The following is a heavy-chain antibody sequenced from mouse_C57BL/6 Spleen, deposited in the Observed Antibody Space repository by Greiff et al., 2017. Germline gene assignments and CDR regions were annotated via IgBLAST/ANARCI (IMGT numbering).Heavy chain of an antibody. J-gene: IGHJ1*03. D-gene: IGHD2-3*01. CDR1: GFNIKDYY. V-gene: IGHV14-2*01. CDR2: IDPEDGET. CDR3: ARGLLRDWYFDV. Sequence: VQLKESGAELVKPGASVKLSCTASGFNIKDYYMHWVKQRTEQGLEWIGRIDPEDGETKYAPKFQGKATITADTSSNTAYLQLSSLTSEDTAGYYCARGLLRDWYFDVWGTGTTVTVSS.